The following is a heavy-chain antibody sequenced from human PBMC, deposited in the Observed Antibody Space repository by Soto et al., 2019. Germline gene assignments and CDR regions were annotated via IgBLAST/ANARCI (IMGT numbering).Heavy chain of an antibody. Sequence: QVQLVQAGAEVKKPGSSVKVSCKASGGSFSSYAISWVRQAPVQGLEWMGGIIPILGAPTYAQKFQGRVTIIADKSTSTAYMVLSSLRSEDTALYYCARAGPVAGDHAFDIWGQGTLVTVSS. CDR3: ARAGPVAGDHAFDI. V-gene: IGHV1-69*06. J-gene: IGHJ3*02. CDR2: IIPILGAP. CDR1: GGSFSSYA. D-gene: IGHD6-19*01.